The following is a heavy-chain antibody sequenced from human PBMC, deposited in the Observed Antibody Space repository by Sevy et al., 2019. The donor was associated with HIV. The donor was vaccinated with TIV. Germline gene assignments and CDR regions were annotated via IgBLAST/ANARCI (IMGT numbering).Heavy chain of an antibody. CDR1: GYRLSELS. Sequence: ASVKVSCKISGYRLSELSMHWVRQAPGKGLEWMGRFDPEDGEIIYAQKFQGRVTVTEDTSTDTAYMELSRQRSENTAVYYCARGREYYDENSGYFDYWGPGTLVTVSS. V-gene: IGHV1-24*01. J-gene: IGHJ4*02. CDR2: FDPEDGEI. CDR3: ARGREYYDENSGYFDY. D-gene: IGHD3-22*01.